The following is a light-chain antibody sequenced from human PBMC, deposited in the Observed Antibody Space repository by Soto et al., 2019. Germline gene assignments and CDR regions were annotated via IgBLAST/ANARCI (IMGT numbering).Light chain of an antibody. J-gene: IGLJ2*01. CDR3: QSYDGTLTGVI. CDR1: SSDVGGSGL. Sequence: QSALTQPASVSGSPAQSITISCTGSSSDVGGSGLVSWYQFHPGKAPKLVIYNNHNRPSGVPDRFSGSKSGTSGSLAITGLQAEDEADYFCQSYDGTLTGVIFGGGTQLTVL. CDR2: NNH. V-gene: IGLV2-14*02.